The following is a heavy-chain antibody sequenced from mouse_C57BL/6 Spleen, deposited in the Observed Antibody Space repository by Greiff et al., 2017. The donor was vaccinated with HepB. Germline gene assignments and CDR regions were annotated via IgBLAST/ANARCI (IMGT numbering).Heavy chain of an antibody. J-gene: IGHJ4*01. CDR3: ARSDGYSLYYAMDY. V-gene: IGHV1-55*01. D-gene: IGHD2-3*01. CDR1: GYTFTSYW. Sequence: QVQLKQPGAELVKPGASVKMSCKASGYTFTSYWITWVKQRPGQGLEWIGDIYPGSGSTNYNEKFKSKATLTVDTSSSTAYMQLSSLTSEDSAVYYCARSDGYSLYYAMDYWGQGTSVTVSS. CDR2: IYPGSGST.